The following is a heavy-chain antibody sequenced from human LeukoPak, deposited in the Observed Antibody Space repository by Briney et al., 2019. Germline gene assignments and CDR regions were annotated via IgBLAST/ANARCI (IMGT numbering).Heavy chain of an antibody. Sequence: ASVKVSCKASGFTFTSSAMQWVRQARGQRLEWIGWIVVGSGNTNYAQKFQERVTITRDMSTSTAYMELSSLRSEDTAVYYCARSKRPAPLYGDYHQGWFDYWGQGTLVTVFS. V-gene: IGHV1-58*02. CDR2: IVVGSGNT. CDR1: GFTFTSSA. D-gene: IGHD4-17*01. CDR3: ARSKRPAPLYGDYHQGWFDY. J-gene: IGHJ4*02.